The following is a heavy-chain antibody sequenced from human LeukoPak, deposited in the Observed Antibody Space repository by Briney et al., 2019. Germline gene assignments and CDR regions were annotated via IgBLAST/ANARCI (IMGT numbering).Heavy chain of an antibody. CDR2: TYHRSKWYD. CDR3: ARDGYSSTWYVFDV. D-gene: IGHD6-13*01. CDR1: GDSVSNNSAA. J-gene: IGHJ3*01. Sequence: SQTLSLTCAISGDSVSNNSAAWNWIRQSPSRGLEWLGRTYHRSKWYDDYAVSMTSRITINADTSKNQFSLHSNSVTPEDTAVYYCARDGYSSTWYVFDVWGQGTVVTVSS. V-gene: IGHV6-1*01.